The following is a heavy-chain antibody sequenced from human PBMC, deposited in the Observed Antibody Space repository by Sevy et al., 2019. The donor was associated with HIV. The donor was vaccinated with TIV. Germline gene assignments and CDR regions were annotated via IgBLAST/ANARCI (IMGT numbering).Heavy chain of an antibody. V-gene: IGHV4-61*02. CDR1: GGSISTVDYY. Sequence: SETLSLTCTISGGSISTVDYYSTWIRQPAGKGLEWIGRISASGTSTYNPSLESRVTMSVDTSKNQFSLKLTSVTAAETAMDYCVKEPFDWLLPSYYFELWGRGTLVTVSS. J-gene: IGHJ2*01. D-gene: IGHD3-9*01. CDR2: ISASGTS. CDR3: VKEPFDWLLPSYYFEL.